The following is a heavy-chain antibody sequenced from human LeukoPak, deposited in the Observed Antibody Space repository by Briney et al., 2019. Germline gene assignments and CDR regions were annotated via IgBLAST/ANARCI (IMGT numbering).Heavy chain of an antibody. V-gene: IGHV1-2*02. CDR1: GNTFTGYF. CDR3: ARDQGGNDY. CDR2: IYPNNGDT. D-gene: IGHD3-16*01. Sequence: ASVKVSCKASGNTFTGYFVHWVRQAPGQGLEYMGWIYPNNGDTNYAQKFQGRVTMTRDTSISTAYMELSRLRSDDTAVYYCARDQGGNDYWGQGTLVTVSS. J-gene: IGHJ4*02.